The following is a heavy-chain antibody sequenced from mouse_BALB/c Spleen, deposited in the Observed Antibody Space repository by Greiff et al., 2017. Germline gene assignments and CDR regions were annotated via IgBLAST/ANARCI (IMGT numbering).Heavy chain of an antibody. Sequence: EVQLVESGGGLVQPGGSLKLSCAASGFTFSSYTMSWVRQTPEKRLEWVAYISNGGGSTYYPDTVKGRFTISRDNAKNTLYLQMSSLKSEDTAMYYCARQGDYGFDYWGQGTTLTVSS. CDR3: ARQGDYGFDY. J-gene: IGHJ2*01. V-gene: IGHV5-12-2*01. D-gene: IGHD2-4*01. CDR1: GFTFSSYT. CDR2: ISNGGGST.